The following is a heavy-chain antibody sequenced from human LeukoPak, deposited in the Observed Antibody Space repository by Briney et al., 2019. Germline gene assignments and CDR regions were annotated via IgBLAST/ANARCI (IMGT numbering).Heavy chain of an antibody. D-gene: IGHD5-12*01. Sequence: ASVKVSCKASGYTFTSYGISWVRQAPGQGLEGMGWISAYNGNTNYAQKLQGRVTMTTDTSTSTAYMELRSLRSDDTAVYYCARVSVDIVANDPWGQGTLVTVSS. CDR1: GYTFTSYG. CDR2: ISAYNGNT. J-gene: IGHJ5*02. CDR3: ARVSVDIVANDP. V-gene: IGHV1-18*01.